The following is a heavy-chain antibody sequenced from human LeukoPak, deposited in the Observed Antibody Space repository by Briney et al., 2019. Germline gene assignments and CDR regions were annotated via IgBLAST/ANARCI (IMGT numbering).Heavy chain of an antibody. V-gene: IGHV3-21*01. CDR1: GFTFNSHT. CDR3: ARTANFAAGYYIDY. Sequence: GGSLRLSCAASGFTFNSHTMNWVRQAPGQGLEWVSSISGSSRHKYYADSVKGRFTISRDNAKNSLYLQMNSLRAEDTAVYYCARTANFAAGYYIDYWGQGTLVTVSS. J-gene: IGHJ4*02. D-gene: IGHD6-13*01. CDR2: ISGSSRHK.